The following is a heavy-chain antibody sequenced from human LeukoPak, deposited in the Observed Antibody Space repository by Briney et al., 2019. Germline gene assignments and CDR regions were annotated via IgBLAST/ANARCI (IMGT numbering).Heavy chain of an antibody. Sequence: SETLSLTCAVYGGSFSGYYWSWIRQPPGKGLEWIGEINHSGSTNYNPSLKGRVTISVDTSKNQFSLKLSSVTAADTAVYYCARRKRITMVRGVKTYNWFDPWGQGTLVTVSS. CDR1: GGSFSGYY. J-gene: IGHJ5*02. D-gene: IGHD3-10*01. CDR2: INHSGST. CDR3: ARRKRITMVRGVKTYNWFDP. V-gene: IGHV4-34*01.